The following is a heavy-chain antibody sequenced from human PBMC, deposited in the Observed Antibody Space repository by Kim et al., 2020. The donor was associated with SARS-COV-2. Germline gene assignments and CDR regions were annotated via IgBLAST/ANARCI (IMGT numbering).Heavy chain of an antibody. V-gene: IGHV3-7*03. CDR3: ASEAVVVTASGAFDI. Sequence: GGSLRLSCAASGFTLSHYWMTWVRQAPGKGLEWVANINQDGGVKQYVDSVKGRFTISRDNAKNSLCLQMNSLRAEDTAVYYCASEAVVVTASGAFDIWGQGTMVTVSS. CDR2: INQDGGVK. J-gene: IGHJ3*02. D-gene: IGHD2-21*02. CDR1: GFTLSHYW.